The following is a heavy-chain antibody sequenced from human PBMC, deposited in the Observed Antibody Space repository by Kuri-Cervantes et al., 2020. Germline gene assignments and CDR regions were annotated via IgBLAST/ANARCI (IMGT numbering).Heavy chain of an antibody. CDR1: GDSVSGNSAA. D-gene: IGHD5-18*01. V-gene: IGHV6-1*01. J-gene: IGHJ4*02. CDR2: TYYRSKWYD. Sequence: SQTLSLTCAISGDSVSGNSAAWNWIRQSPSRGLEWLGRTYYRSKWYDDVAVSLKSRRTLNPDTSKNQFSLQLTSVTPEDTAVYYCARYNVGTLMVFDYWGQGTLVTVSS. CDR3: ARYNVGTLMVFDY.